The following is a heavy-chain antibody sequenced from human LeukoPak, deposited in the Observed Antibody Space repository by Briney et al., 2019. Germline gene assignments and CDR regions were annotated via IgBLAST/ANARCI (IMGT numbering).Heavy chain of an antibody. CDR3: ARTPYPHDYGDPALGYYYYMDV. D-gene: IGHD4-17*01. J-gene: IGHJ6*03. V-gene: IGHV3-48*03. CDR2: ISSSGSTI. CDR1: GFTFSSYE. Sequence: QTGGSLGLSCAASGFTFSSYEMNWVRQAPGKGLEWVSYISSSGSTIYYADSVKGRFTISRDNAKNSLYLQMNSLRAEDTAVYYCARTPYPHDYGDPALGYYYYMDVWGKGTTVTISS.